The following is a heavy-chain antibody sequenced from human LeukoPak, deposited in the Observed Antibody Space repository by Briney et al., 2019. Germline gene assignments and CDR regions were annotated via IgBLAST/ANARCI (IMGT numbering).Heavy chain of an antibody. CDR3: ARVNRVAVAESYYYYGMDV. Sequence: PSETLSLTCTVSGGSISSSSYYWGWIRQPPGKGLEWIGSIYYSGSTYYNPSLKSRVTISVDTSKNQFSLKLSSVTAADTAVYYCARVNRVAVAESYYYYGMDVWGQGTTVTVSS. CDR1: GGSISSSSYY. D-gene: IGHD6-19*01. J-gene: IGHJ6*02. CDR2: IYYSGST. V-gene: IGHV4-39*07.